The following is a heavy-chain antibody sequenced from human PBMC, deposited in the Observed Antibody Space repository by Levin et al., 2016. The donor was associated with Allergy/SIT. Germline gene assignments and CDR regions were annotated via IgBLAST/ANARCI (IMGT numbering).Heavy chain of an antibody. Sequence: VRQAPGKGLEWVANIKQDGSEKYYVDSVKGRFTISRDNAKDSLYLLMNSLRAEDTAVYYCARDRRVATIGYYYYYYMDVWGKGTTVTVSS. D-gene: IGHD5-12*01. CDR3: ARDRRVATIGYYYYYYMDV. J-gene: IGHJ6*03. V-gene: IGHV3-7*01. CDR2: IKQDGSEK.